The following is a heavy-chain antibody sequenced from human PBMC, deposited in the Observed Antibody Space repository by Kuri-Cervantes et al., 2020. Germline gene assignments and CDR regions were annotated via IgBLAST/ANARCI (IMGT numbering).Heavy chain of an antibody. Sequence: GESLKISCAASGFTFSSYTMHWVRQAPGKGLEWVALISYDGSNKYYADSVKGRFTLSRDNPKNTLYLQMNSLRAEDTAVYYCAKDPWDQLPTLNRFDYWGQGTLVTVSS. CDR2: ISYDGSNK. J-gene: IGHJ4*02. V-gene: IGHV3-30-3*01. D-gene: IGHD2-2*01. CDR3: AKDPWDQLPTLNRFDY. CDR1: GFTFSSYT.